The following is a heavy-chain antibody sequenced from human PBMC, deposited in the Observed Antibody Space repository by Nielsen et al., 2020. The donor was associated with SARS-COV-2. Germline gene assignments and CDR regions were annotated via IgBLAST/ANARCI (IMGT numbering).Heavy chain of an antibody. CDR1: GFTFSSYA. CDR2: ISGSGGST. V-gene: IGHV3-23*01. D-gene: IGHD4-23*01. J-gene: IGHJ4*02. CDR3: AKDRGPTVVTYDFDY. Sequence: GESLKISCAASGFTFSSYAMSWVRQAPGKGLEWVSAISGSGGSTYYADSVKGRFTISRDNPKNTLYLQMNSLRAEDTAVYFCAKDRGPTVVTYDFDYWGQGTLVTVSS.